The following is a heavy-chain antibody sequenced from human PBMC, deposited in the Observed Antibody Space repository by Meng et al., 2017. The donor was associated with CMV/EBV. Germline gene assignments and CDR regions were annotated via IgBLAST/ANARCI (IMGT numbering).Heavy chain of an antibody. CDR3: AREIGVARYDWYGMDV. CDR2: ISSSSSYI. CDR1: GFTFSSYS. J-gene: IGHJ6*02. V-gene: IGHV3-21*01. D-gene: IGHD3-3*01. Sequence: GGSLRLSCAASGFTFSSYSMNWVRQAPGKGLEWVSSISSSSSYIYYADSVKGRFTISRDNAKNSLYLQMNSLRAEDKAVYYCAREIGVARYDWYGMDVWGQGTTVTVSS.